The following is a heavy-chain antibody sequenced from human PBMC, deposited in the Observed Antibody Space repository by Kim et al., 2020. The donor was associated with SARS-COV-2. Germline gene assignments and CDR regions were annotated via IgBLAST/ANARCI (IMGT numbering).Heavy chain of an antibody. Sequence: ASVKVSCKASGYTFTSYAMHWVRQAPGQRLEWMGWINAGNGNTKYSQKFQGRVTITRDTSASTAYMELSSLRSEDTAVYYCARDLMNYGSGRAMGYWGQGTLVTVSP. CDR1: GYTFTSYA. J-gene: IGHJ4*02. D-gene: IGHD3-10*01. V-gene: IGHV1-3*01. CDR3: ARDLMNYGSGRAMGY. CDR2: INAGNGNT.